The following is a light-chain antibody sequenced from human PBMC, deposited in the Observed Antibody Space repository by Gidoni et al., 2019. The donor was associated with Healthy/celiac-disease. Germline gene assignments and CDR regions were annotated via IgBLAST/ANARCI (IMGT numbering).Light chain of an antibody. CDR2: GAS. CDR1: QSISRY. CDR3: QQSYSNLWT. V-gene: IGKV1-39*01. Sequence: DIQLTHSPSSLSASVGDRVTITCRASQSISRYLNWYQQKPGKAPKFLIYGASSLQSGVPSRFSGGGSGTDFTLTISSLQSEDFAIYYCQQSYSNLWTFGQGTKVEIK. J-gene: IGKJ1*01.